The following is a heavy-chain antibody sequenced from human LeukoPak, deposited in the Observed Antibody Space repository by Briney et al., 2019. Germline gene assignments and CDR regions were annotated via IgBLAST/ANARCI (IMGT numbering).Heavy chain of an antibody. CDR3: ARVTANFGWFDP. CDR2: INHSGST. J-gene: IGHJ5*02. V-gene: IGHV4-34*01. CDR1: GGSFSGYY. D-gene: IGHD2-21*02. Sequence: PSETLSLTCAVYGGSFSGYYWSWIRQPQGKGLEWIGEINHSGSTNYNPSLKSRVTISVDTSKNQFSLKLSSVTAADTAVYYCARVTANFGWFDPWGQGTLVTVSS.